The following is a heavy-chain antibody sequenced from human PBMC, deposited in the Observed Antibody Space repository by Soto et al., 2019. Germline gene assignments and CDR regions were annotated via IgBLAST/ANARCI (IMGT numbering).Heavy chain of an antibody. V-gene: IGHV4-59*01. D-gene: IGHD2-15*01. Sequence: QVQLQESGPGLVKPSETLSLTCTVSGGSISSYYWSWIRQPPGKGLEWIGYSYYSGSTNYNPSLKSRVTITVDTSKNQFSLKLSSVPAADTAVYYCARGDCSGGSCYSNWYFDLWGRGTLVTVSS. CDR3: ARGDCSGGSCYSNWYFDL. CDR2: SYYSGST. J-gene: IGHJ2*01. CDR1: GGSISSYY.